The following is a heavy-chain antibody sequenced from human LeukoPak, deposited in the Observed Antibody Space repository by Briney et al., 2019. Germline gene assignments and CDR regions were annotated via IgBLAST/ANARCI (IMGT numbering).Heavy chain of an antibody. CDR2: IYPGDSDT. V-gene: IGHV5-51*01. J-gene: IGHJ1*01. Sequence: GESLKISCNGSEYSFTNYWIGWVRQMPGKGLEWMGIIYPGDSDTRYSPSFQGQVTISADKSISTAYLQWSSLKASDTAMYFCATYAGSYSKYFQHWGQGTLVTVSS. CDR1: EYSFTNYW. D-gene: IGHD3-10*01. CDR3: ATYAGSYSKYFQH.